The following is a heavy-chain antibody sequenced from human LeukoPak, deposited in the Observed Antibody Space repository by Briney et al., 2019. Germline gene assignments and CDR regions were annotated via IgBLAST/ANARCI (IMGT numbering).Heavy chain of an antibody. J-gene: IGHJ4*02. V-gene: IGHV3-23*01. D-gene: IGHD3-22*01. CDR2: VSGSGGST. CDR1: GFTFSSYA. Sequence: GGSLRLSCAASGFTFSSYAMSWVRQAPGKGLEWVSSVSGSGGSTYYAGSVKGRFTISRDNSKSTLFLQMNSLRAEDTAVYYCAKSSYYDSSGYYREYYFDYWGQGTLVTVSS. CDR3: AKSSYYDSSGYYREYYFDY.